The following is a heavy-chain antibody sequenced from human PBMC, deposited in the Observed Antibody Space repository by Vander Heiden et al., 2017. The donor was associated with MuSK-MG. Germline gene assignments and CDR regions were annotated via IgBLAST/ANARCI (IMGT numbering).Heavy chain of an antibody. J-gene: IGHJ4*02. V-gene: IGHV3-74*01. Sequence: EVQLVESGGGLVQPGGSLRLSCAASGFTFSDYWMHWVRQAPGKGVVWVSRINSDGSSTSYADSGKGRFTISRDNAKNTLYLQMNSLGVEDTAVYYGARALGYCSSGNCYNVGDWGQGTRRTVSS. CDR3: ARALGYCSSGNCYNVGD. CDR2: INSDGSST. D-gene: IGHD2-2*02. CDR1: GFTFSDYW.